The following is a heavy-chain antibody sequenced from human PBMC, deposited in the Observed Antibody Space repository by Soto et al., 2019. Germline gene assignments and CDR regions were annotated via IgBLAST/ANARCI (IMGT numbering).Heavy chain of an antibody. D-gene: IGHD5-12*01. V-gene: IGHV5-10-1*01. CDR1: GYSFTSYW. CDR2: IDPSDSYT. CDR3: ASTGGFIVATMEQNYYGMDV. Sequence: GESLKISCKGSGYSFTSYWISWVRQMPGKGLEWMGRIDPSDSYTNYSPSFQGHVTISADKSISTAYLQWSSLKASDTAMYYCASTGGFIVATMEQNYYGMDVWGQGTTVTVS. J-gene: IGHJ6*02.